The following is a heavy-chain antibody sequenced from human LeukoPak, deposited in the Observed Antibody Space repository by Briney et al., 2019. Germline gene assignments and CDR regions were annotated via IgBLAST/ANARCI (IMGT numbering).Heavy chain of an antibody. Sequence: GGSLRLSCAASGFTFSDYYMSWIRQAPGKGLEWVSYISSSGSTIYYADSVKGRFTIPRDNAKNSLYLQMNSLRAEDTAVYYCARVSWFGEFLLDYWGQGTLVTVSS. CDR1: GFTFSDYY. D-gene: IGHD3-10*01. CDR3: ARVSWFGEFLLDY. V-gene: IGHV3-11*04. J-gene: IGHJ4*02. CDR2: ISSSGSTI.